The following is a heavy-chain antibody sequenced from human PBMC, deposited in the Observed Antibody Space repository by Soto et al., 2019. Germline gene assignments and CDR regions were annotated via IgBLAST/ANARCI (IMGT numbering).Heavy chain of an antibody. Sequence: SETLSLTCTVSGGSSSSYYWIWIRQPPGKGLEWIGYIYYSGSTNYNPSLKSRVTISVDTSKNQFSLKLSSVTAADTAVYYCARHPYCSSTSCYLFSWFDPWGQGTLVTVSS. V-gene: IGHV4-59*08. J-gene: IGHJ5*02. CDR2: IYYSGST. CDR1: GGSSSSYY. D-gene: IGHD2-2*01. CDR3: ARHPYCSSTSCYLFSWFDP.